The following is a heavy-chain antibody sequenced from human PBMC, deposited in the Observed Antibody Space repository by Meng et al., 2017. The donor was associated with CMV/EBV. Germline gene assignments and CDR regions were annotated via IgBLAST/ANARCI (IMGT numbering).Heavy chain of an antibody. J-gene: IGHJ4*02. Sequence: SGGSISSGGCYWSWSRQHPGKGRGWVRYGYYSGRTYYNPCLKRRVTISVDTSKNQFSLKLSSVTAADAAVYYCARGGSDGSGWYFDYWGQGTLVTVSS. CDR1: GGSISSGGCY. CDR2: GYYSGRT. V-gene: IGHV4-31*02. D-gene: IGHD6-19*01. CDR3: ARGGSDGSGWYFDY.